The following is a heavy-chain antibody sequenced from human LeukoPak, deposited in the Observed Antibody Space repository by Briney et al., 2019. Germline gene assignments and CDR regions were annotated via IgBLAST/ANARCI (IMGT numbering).Heavy chain of an antibody. CDR2: INPNSGGT. CDR1: GYTFTGYY. J-gene: IGHJ5*02. V-gene: IGHV1-2*02. D-gene: IGHD6-19*01. Sequence: ASVKVSCKASGYTFTGYYMHWVRQAPGQGLEWMGWINPNSGGTNYAQKFQGRVTITADKSTSTAYMELSSLRSEDTAVYYCGRDRPAGYSRGWFDPWGQGTLVTVSS. CDR3: GRDRPAGYSRGWFDP.